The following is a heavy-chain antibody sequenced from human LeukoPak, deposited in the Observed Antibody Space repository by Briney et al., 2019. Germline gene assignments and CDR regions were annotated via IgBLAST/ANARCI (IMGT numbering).Heavy chain of an antibody. J-gene: IGHJ4*02. V-gene: IGHV4-59*11. CDR2: LLDSWRT. D-gene: IGHD5-18*01. CDR3: ATIRRGSIYGHFDF. CDR1: GASMSTHY. Sequence: SGTLSLTCTVSGASMSTHYWSWLRQPPGKGLEWIGYLLDSWRTKDNPSLQSRVTLSADTSKNQFSLRLTSVTAADTAVYYCATIRRGSIYGHFDFWGQGILVTVSS.